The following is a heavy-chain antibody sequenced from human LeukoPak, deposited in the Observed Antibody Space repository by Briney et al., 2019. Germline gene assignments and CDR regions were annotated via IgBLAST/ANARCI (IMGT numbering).Heavy chain of an antibody. Sequence: GASVKVSCKASGYTFTSYYMHWVRQAPGQGLEWMGWISAYNGNTNYAQKLQGRVTMTTDTSTSTAYMELRSLRSDDTAVYYCARADPLVPFDYWGQGTLVTVSS. J-gene: IGHJ4*02. CDR2: ISAYNGNT. CDR1: GYTFTSYY. V-gene: IGHV1-18*04. CDR3: ARADPLVPFDY. D-gene: IGHD6-6*01.